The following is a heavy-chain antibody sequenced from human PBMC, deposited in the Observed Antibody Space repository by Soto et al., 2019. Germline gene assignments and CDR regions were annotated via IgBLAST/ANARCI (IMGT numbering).Heavy chain of an antibody. D-gene: IGHD2-8*02. J-gene: IGHJ6*02. CDR3: KRGAGFFYRVDG. CDR1: GFSFSDYE. CDR2: ISFSGSTI. Sequence: EVELVESGGGLVQPGGSLRLSCAASGFSFSDYEMNWVRQAPGKGLEWIAHISFSGSTIYYADSVKGRFSISRDNSKNLLYLQMSGLRAEGSGFYLLKRGAGFFYRVDGLGLGDTVTVSS. V-gene: IGHV3-48*03.